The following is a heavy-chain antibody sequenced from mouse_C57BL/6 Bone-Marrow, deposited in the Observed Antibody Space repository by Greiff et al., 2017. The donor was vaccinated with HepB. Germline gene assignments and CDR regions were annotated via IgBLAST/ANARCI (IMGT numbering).Heavy chain of an antibody. CDR3: ARDGAMDY. Sequence: EVKLVESGGGLVKPGGSLKLSCAASGFTFSSYAMSWVRQTPEKRLEWVATISDGGSYTYYPDNVKGRFTISRDNAKNNLYLQMNHLKSEDTAMYYCARDGAMDYWGQGTSVTVSS. J-gene: IGHJ4*01. V-gene: IGHV5-4*01. CDR1: GFTFSSYA. CDR2: ISDGGSYT.